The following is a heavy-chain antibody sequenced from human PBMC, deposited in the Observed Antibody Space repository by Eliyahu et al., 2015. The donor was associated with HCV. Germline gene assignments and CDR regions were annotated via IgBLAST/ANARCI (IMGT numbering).Heavy chain of an antibody. J-gene: IGHJ6*02. Sequence: EVQLVESGGGLVQPGGSLRLSCAAXGFTVXSNYMSWVRQAXGXGLEWVSVIYSGGSTXYADSVKGRFTISRDNSKNTLYLQMNSLRAEDTAVYYCARAETRRLTTGMDVWGQGTTVTVSS. D-gene: IGHD4/OR15-4a*01. V-gene: IGHV3-66*02. CDR3: ARAETRRLTTGMDV. CDR1: GFTVXSNY. CDR2: IYSGGST.